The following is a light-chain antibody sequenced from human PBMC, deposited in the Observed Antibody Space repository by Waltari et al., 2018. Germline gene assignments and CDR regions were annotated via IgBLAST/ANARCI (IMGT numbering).Light chain of an antibody. CDR2: WAS. Sequence: DIVMTQSPDSLAMSLGERVTINCKSTQSLLVSSNNRNYLAWYQQKSGQPPKLLFYWASTPASGVPNRFRGSGYGTDFTLTIGGLQAEDVAVYYCQQFYALPYSFGQGTKVEIK. CDR3: QQFYALPYS. J-gene: IGKJ2*03. CDR1: QSLLVSSNNRNY. V-gene: IGKV4-1*01.